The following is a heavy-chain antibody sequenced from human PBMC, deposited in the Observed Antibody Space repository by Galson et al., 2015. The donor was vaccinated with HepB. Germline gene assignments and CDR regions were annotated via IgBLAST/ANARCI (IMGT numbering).Heavy chain of an antibody. CDR1: GFTFSNAW. CDR3: TTDLWMTTTYYYGMDV. V-gene: IGHV3-15*01. Sequence: SLRLSCAASGFTFSNAWMSWVRQAPGKGLEWVGRIKSKTDGGTTDYAAPVKGRFTISRDDSKNTLYLQMNSLKTEDTAVYYCTTDLWMTTTYYYGMDVWGQGTTVTVSS. D-gene: IGHD1-26*01. J-gene: IGHJ6*02. CDR2: IKSKTDGGTT.